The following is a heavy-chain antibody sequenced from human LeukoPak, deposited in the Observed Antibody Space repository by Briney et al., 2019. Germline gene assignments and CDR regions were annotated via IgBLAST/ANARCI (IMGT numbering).Heavy chain of an antibody. Sequence: GASVKVSCKASGGTFSSYAISWVRQAPGQGLEWMGGIIPIFGTANYAQKFQGRVTITADESTSTAYMELSSLRSEDTAVYYCARAYYGDYGPEDLEEFDPWGQGTLVTVSS. D-gene: IGHD4-17*01. CDR1: GGTFSSYA. V-gene: IGHV1-69*13. CDR2: IIPIFGTA. CDR3: ARAYYGDYGPEDLEEFDP. J-gene: IGHJ5*02.